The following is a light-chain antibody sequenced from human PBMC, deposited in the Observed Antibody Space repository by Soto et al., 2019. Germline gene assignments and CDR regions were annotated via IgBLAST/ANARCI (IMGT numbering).Light chain of an antibody. CDR2: GAS. J-gene: IGKJ4*01. CDR1: QSASRN. CDR3: QQYNKWPHT. V-gene: IGKV3-15*01. Sequence: EIVMTQSPATLSVSPGERATLSCRASQSASRNLAWYQQKPGQAPRLLIYGASTRATGIPATFSGSGSGTEFTLTISSLQSEDFAVYYCQQYNKWPHTFGGGTKVEIK.